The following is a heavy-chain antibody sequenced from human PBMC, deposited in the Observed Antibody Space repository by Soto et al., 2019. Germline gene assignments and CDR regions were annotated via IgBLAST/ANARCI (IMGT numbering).Heavy chain of an antibody. CDR2: IIPIFGTA. Sequence: QVQLVQSGAEVKKPGSSVKVSCKASGDTFMTYAVSWVRQAPGQGLEWMGGIIPIFGTANYAQKFQGRVTITAYESTNTAYMALSSLRSEDTAVYYCARDPCISTTCYHDYWGQGTLVTVSS. J-gene: IGHJ4*02. CDR3: ARDPCISTTCYHDY. D-gene: IGHD2-2*01. CDR1: GDTFMTYA. V-gene: IGHV1-69*12.